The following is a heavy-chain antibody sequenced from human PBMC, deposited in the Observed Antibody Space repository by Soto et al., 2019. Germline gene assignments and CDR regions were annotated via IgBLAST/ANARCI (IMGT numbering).Heavy chain of an antibody. V-gene: IGHV5-51*01. CDR3: ATTTVTSTYYYYYYMDV. CDR2: IYPGDSDT. Sequence: PGESLKISCKGSGYSFTSYWIGWVRQMPGKGLEWMGIIYPGDSDTRYSPSFQGQVTISADKSISTAYLQWSSLKASDTAMYYCATTTVTSTYYYYYYMDVGGKGTTVTVSS. D-gene: IGHD4-17*01. CDR1: GYSFTSYW. J-gene: IGHJ6*03.